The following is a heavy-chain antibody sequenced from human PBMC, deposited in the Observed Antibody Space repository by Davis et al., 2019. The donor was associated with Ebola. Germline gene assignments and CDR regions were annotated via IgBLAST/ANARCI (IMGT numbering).Heavy chain of an antibody. J-gene: IGHJ4*02. CDR3: ERGTYCSGGSCYFFDY. Sequence: ASVKVSCKASGYTFTSYAMHWVRQAPGQRLEWMGWINAGNGNTKYSQKFQGRVTITRDTSASTAYMELSSLRSEDTAVYYCERGTYCSGGSCYFFDYWGQGTLVTVSS. CDR1: GYTFTSYA. CDR2: INAGNGNT. V-gene: IGHV1-3*01. D-gene: IGHD2-15*01.